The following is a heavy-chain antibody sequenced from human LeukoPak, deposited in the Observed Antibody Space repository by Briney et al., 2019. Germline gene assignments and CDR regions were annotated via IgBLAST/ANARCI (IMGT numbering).Heavy chain of an antibody. CDR3: ARDLPRNGADY. CDR2: IIPILGIA. CDR1: GGTFSSYT. J-gene: IGHJ4*02. D-gene: IGHD3-10*01. Sequence: SVKVSCKASGGTFSSYTISWVRQAPAQGLEWMGRIIPILGIANYAQKFQGRVTITADKSTSTAYMELSSLRSEDTAVYYCARDLPRNGADYWGQGTLVTVSS. V-gene: IGHV1-69*04.